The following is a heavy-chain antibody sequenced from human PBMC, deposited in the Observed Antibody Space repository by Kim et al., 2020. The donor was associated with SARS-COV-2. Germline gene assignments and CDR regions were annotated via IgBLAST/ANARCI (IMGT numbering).Heavy chain of an antibody. CDR3: ASESENWNYRAFDI. D-gene: IGHD1-7*01. J-gene: IGHJ3*02. Sequence: TPSLKSRVTISVDAAKNQFSLKLSSVTAADTAVYYCASESENWNYRAFDIWGQGTMVTVSS. V-gene: IGHV4-59*01.